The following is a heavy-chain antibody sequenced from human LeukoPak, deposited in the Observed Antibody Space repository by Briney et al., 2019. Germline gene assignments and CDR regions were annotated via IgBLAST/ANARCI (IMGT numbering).Heavy chain of an antibody. CDR1: GFTFSDYY. Sequence: PGGSLRLSCAASGFTFSDYYMSWIRQAPGKGLEWVSYISSSGGTIYYADSVKGRFTISRDNAKNSLYLQMNSLRAEDTAVYYCAREEYYYDSSGYYCAGYDYWGQGTLVTVSS. J-gene: IGHJ4*02. CDR3: AREEYYYDSSGYYCAGYDY. D-gene: IGHD3-22*01. CDR2: ISSSGGTI. V-gene: IGHV3-11*01.